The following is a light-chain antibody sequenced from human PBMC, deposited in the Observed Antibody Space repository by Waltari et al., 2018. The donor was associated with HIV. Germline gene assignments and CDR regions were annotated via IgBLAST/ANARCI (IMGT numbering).Light chain of an antibody. Sequence: QSALTQPPSTSGTPGQTVTIPCSGRSSNIGDNYVSLYQQLPGTAPKLLIYRNSQRPSGVRDRFSGSKSGTSASLAINDLRSEDEAEYHCAAWDDSLSGWVFGGGTNLTVL. CDR3: AAWDDSLSGWV. J-gene: IGLJ3*02. CDR1: SSNIGDNY. CDR2: RNS. V-gene: IGLV1-47*01.